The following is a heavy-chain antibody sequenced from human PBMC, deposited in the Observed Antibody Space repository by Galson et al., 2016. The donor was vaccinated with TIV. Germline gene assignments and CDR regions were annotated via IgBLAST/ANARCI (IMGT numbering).Heavy chain of an antibody. V-gene: IGHV3-43*01. J-gene: IGHJ6*02. CDR1: GFTFHDYT. D-gene: IGHD3-16*01. CDR3: AKEIQRGSYGMDV. Sequence: SLRLSCAASGFTFHDYTMHWVRQTPGKGLEWVSLVSWDVGSTYYADYVKGRFTVSRDNSKNSLYLQMNSLRSEDTALYYCAKEIQRGSYGMDVWGRGTTVTVSS. CDR2: VSWDVGST.